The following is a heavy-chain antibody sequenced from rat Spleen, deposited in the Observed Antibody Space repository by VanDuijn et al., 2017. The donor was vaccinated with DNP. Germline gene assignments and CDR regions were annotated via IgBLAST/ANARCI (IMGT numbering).Heavy chain of an antibody. CDR3: TRATGFDY. J-gene: IGHJ2*01. Sequence: EVQLVESGGDLVQPGRSLKLSCVASRFTFNSYWMAWIRQVPGKGLEWVASVPSSGGSTYYPDSVKGRFIISRDNARNTLYLQMNSLRSEDTATYYCTRATGFDYWGQGVMVTVSS. CDR1: RFTFNSYW. V-gene: IGHV5-31*01. D-gene: IGHD4-2*01. CDR2: VPSSGGST.